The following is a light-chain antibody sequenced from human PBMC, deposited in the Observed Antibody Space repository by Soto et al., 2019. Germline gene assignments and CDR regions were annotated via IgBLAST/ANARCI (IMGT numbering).Light chain of an antibody. Sequence: IVLTHSPGTLSLSPGERATLSCSSSQSVSSSFLACYQQKPGQAPRLLIYAASRRATGIPDRFSGSGSGTDFTLTISRLEPEDFAVYYCQQYGSSVFSFGPGTKVDIK. J-gene: IGKJ3*01. CDR2: AAS. CDR3: QQYGSSVFS. CDR1: QSVSSSF. V-gene: IGKV3-20*01.